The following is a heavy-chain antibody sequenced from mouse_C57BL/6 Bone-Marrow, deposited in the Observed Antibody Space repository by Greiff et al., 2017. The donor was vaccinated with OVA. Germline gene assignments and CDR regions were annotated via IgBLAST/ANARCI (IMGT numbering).Heavy chain of an antibody. V-gene: IGHV1-53*01. CDR3: ARSGRWLLPFAY. D-gene: IGHD2-3*01. CDR2: INPSNGGT. CDR1: GYTFTSYW. J-gene: IGHJ3*01. Sequence: VQLQQPGTELVKPGASVKLSCKASGYTFTSYWMHWVKQRPGQDLEWIGNINPSNGGTNYNEKFKSKATLTVDKSSSTAYMQLSSLTSEDSAVYYCARSGRWLLPFAYWGQGTLVTVSA.